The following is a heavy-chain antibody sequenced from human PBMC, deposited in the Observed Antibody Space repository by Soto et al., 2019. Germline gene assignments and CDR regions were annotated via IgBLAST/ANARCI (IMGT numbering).Heavy chain of an antibody. D-gene: IGHD2-15*01. Sequence: ASVKVSCKASGGTFSSYAISWVRQAPGQGLEWMGGIIPIFGTANYAQKFQGRVTITADKSTSTAYMELSSLRSEDTAVYYCARDGGYCSGGSCYPSDDSYYGMDVWGQGTTVTVSS. CDR3: ARDGGYCSGGSCYPSDDSYYGMDV. J-gene: IGHJ6*02. CDR1: GGTFSSYA. CDR2: IIPIFGTA. V-gene: IGHV1-69*06.